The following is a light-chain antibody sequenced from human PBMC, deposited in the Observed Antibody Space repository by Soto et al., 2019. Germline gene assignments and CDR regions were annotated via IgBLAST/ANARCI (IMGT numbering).Light chain of an antibody. Sequence: QSALTQPASVSGSPGQSITISCTGTSSDVGIYNLVSWFQQHPGKAPKLMIYEGSKRPSGISDRFSGSKSGNTAFLTISGLQAEDEPDYYCCSFAGPRGLIFGGGTKLTVL. J-gene: IGLJ2*01. CDR3: CSFAGPRGLI. V-gene: IGLV2-23*01. CDR1: SSDVGIYNL. CDR2: EGS.